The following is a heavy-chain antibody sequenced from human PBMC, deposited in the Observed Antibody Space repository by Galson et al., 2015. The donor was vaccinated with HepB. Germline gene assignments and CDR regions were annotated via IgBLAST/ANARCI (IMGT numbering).Heavy chain of an antibody. J-gene: IGHJ4*02. CDR1: GGTFSSYA. V-gene: IGHV1-69*04. CDR2: IIPILGIA. CDR3: ARGVETGNYYDSSGFNY. Sequence: SVKVSCKASGGTFSSYAISWVRQAPGQGLEWMGRIIPILGIANYAQKFQGRVTITADKSTSTAYMELSSLRSEDTAVYYCARGVETGNYYDSSGFNYWGQGTLVTVSS. D-gene: IGHD3-22*01.